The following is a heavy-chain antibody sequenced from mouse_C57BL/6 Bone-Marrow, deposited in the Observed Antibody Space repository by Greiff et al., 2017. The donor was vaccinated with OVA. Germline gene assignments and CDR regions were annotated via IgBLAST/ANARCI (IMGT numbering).Heavy chain of an antibody. Sequence: VQLVESGAELVRPGASVTLSCKASGYTFTDYEMHWVKQTPVHGLEWIGAIDPETGGTAYNQKFKGKAILTADKSSSTAYMELRSLTSEDSAVYYFHYSNYEFAYWGQGTLVTVSA. V-gene: IGHV1-15*01. J-gene: IGHJ3*01. CDR1: GYTFTDYE. CDR3: HYSNYEFAY. CDR2: IDPETGGT. D-gene: IGHD2-5*01.